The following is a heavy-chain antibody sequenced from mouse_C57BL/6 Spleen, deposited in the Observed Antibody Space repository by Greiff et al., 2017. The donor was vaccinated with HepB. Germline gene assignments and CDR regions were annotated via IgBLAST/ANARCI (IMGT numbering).Heavy chain of an antibody. J-gene: IGHJ2*01. CDR3: TREGTTVVAPGYFDY. Sequence: VQLQQSGAELVRPGASVTLSCKASGYTFTDYEMHWVKQTPVHGLEWIGAIDPETGGTAYNQKFKGKAILTADKSSSTAYMELRSLTSEDSVVYYCTREGTTVVAPGYFDYWGQGTTLTVSS. CDR2: IDPETGGT. V-gene: IGHV1-15*01. D-gene: IGHD1-1*01. CDR1: GYTFTDYE.